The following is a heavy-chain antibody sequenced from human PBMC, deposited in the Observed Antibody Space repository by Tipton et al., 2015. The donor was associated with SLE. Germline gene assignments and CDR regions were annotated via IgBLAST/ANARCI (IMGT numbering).Heavy chain of an antibody. CDR3: ARGVMWFGDLLPPREVS. V-gene: IGHV4-59*04. D-gene: IGHD3-10*01. Sequence: TLSLTCTVSGGSISNYYWSWIRQPPGKGLEWTGTIHHSGDTYYNPSLRSRLTISVDTSKNQFSLHLSSVTAEDTAVYYCARGVMWFGDLLPPREVSWGRGTLVTVSS. CDR1: GGSISNYY. J-gene: IGHJ5*02. CDR2: IHHSGDT.